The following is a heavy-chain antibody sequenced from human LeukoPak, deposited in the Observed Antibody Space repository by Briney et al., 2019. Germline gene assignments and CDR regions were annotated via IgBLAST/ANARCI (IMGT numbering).Heavy chain of an antibody. V-gene: IGHV3-66*02. D-gene: IGHD3-10*01. J-gene: IGHJ6*04. CDR2: IHSGGRA. CDR3: VGVETITMVRGASGDV. Sequence: GGSLRLSCAASGFTFSSYGMRWVRQAPGKGLEWVSVIHSGGRAYYADSVKGRFTTSRDNSKNTLDLQMNSLSVEDTAVYYCVGVETITMVRGASGDVWGKGTTVTVSS. CDR1: GFTFSSYG.